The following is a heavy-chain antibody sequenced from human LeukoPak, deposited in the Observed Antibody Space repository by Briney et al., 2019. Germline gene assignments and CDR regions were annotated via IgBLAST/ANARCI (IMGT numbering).Heavy chain of an antibody. CDR1: GFDLSDYY. Sequence: GGSLRLSCVVSGFDLSDYYMSWIRRAPGKGLEWISYISSSGGNIYFADSVKGRFTMSRDNARGSLYLQMNSLTADDTAIYYCARRRDYFDYWGQGTLVTVSS. CDR2: ISSSGGNI. V-gene: IGHV3-11*01. CDR3: ARRRDYFDY. J-gene: IGHJ4*01.